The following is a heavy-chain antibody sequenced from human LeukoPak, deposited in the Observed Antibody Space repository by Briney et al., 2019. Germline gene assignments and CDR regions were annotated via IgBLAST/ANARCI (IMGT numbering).Heavy chain of an antibody. Sequence: GGSLRLSCAASGFIFSNAWMSWVRQAPGKGLEWVGRIKTKSDGGTTDYAAPVKGRFTISRDDSKKMIYLHMNSLKTEDTAVYYCTTESRFRLILDYWGQGALVIVSS. V-gene: IGHV3-15*01. J-gene: IGHJ4*02. CDR2: IKTKSDGGTT. D-gene: IGHD2-21*01. CDR3: TTESRFRLILDY. CDR1: GFIFSNAW.